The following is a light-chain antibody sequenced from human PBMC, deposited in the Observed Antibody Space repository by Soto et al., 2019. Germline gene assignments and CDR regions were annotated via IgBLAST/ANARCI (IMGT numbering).Light chain of an antibody. Sequence: DIQMTQSPSSVSASVGDRVTITCRASQSISSWLAWYQQKPGKAPKLLIYGASNLQSEVPSRFTGSGSGTDFTLNISRLQPEDCAVYYCQQAKSFPYTFGQVTKLEIK. CDR2: GAS. CDR1: QSISSW. J-gene: IGKJ2*01. CDR3: QQAKSFPYT. V-gene: IGKV1D-12*01.